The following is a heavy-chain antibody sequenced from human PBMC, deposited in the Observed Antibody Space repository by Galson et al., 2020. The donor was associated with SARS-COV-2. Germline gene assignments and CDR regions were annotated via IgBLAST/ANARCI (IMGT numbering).Heavy chain of an antibody. CDR2: INVYNGHT. J-gene: IGHJ6*03. CDR3: AGRQVGQSYYYYIDV. D-gene: IGHD1-26*01. Sequence: ASVTVSCKASGYTFTDYGISWVRQAPGQGLEWMAWINVYNGHTNYAEGLQDRVTMTTDTSTDTAYMELRSLRSDDTAVYFCAGRQVGQSYYYYIDVWGAGTTVTVSS. CDR1: GYTFTDYG. V-gene: IGHV1-18*04.